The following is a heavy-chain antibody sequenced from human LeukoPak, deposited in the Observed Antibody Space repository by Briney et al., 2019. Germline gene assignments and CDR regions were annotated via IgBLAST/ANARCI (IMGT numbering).Heavy chain of an antibody. CDR1: GFTFSNYD. Sequence: GGSLSLSCAASGFTFSNYDMNWVRQAPGKGLEWVSYISSSGSTLYYADSVKGRFTISRDNAKSSLYLQMNSLRAEDTAVYYCARNTPEDAFDVWGQGTMVTVSS. V-gene: IGHV3-48*03. CDR2: ISSSGSTL. J-gene: IGHJ3*01. CDR3: ARNTPEDAFDV.